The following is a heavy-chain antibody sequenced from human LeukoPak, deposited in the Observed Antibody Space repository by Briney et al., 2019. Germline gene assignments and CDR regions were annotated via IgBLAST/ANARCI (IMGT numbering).Heavy chain of an antibody. CDR1: GYTFTGYY. CDR2: INPNSGGT. J-gene: IGHJ3*02. V-gene: IGHV1-2*02. D-gene: IGHD3-22*01. Sequence: ASVKVSCKASGYTFTGYYMHWVRQAPGQGLEWMGWINPNSGGTNYAQKFQGRVTMTRDKSISTAYMELSRLRSDDTAVYYCARDRSGYYFARDAFDIWGQGTMVTVSS. CDR3: ARDRSGYYFARDAFDI.